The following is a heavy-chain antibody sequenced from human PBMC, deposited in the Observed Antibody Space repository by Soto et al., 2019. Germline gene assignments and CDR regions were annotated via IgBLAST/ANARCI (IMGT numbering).Heavy chain of an antibody. Sequence: PGGSLRLSCAASGFTFSSYAMSWVRQAPGKGLEWVSYISSSSSTIYYADSVKGRFTISRDNAKNSLYLQMNSLRDEDTAVYYCARDFFRFWSGYADGMDVWGQGTTVTVSS. D-gene: IGHD3-3*01. CDR2: ISSSSSTI. CDR1: GFTFSSYA. J-gene: IGHJ6*02. CDR3: ARDFFRFWSGYADGMDV. V-gene: IGHV3-48*02.